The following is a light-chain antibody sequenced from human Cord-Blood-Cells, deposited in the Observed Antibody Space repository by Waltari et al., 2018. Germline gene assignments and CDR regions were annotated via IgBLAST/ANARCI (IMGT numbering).Light chain of an antibody. J-gene: IGKJ4*01. V-gene: IGKV1-39*01. CDR1: QSTRSY. CDR3: QQSYSTPLT. CDR2: AAS. Sequence: DIKMTQSQSYLPASVGDRVTITCRASQSTRSYLNCYQQKPGKAPKCLIYAASSLQRGVPSRFSGSGSGTEFTLNISSLQPEDFATYYCQQSYSTPLTFGGGTKVEIK.